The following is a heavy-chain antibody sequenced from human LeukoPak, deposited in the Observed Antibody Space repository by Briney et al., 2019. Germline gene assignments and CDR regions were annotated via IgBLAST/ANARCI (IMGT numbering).Heavy chain of an antibody. Sequence: PGGSLRLSCAASGFTFNNYAMHWVRQAPGKGLEWVALISSGESDKFYADSVKGRFTISRDNSKNTLYLQMNSRRGEDTAVYYCSRAVSYGDYREVLGYWGQGTLVTVSS. V-gene: IGHV3-30-3*01. CDR2: ISSGESDK. J-gene: IGHJ4*02. CDR1: GFTFNNYA. CDR3: SRAVSYGDYREVLGY. D-gene: IGHD4-17*01.